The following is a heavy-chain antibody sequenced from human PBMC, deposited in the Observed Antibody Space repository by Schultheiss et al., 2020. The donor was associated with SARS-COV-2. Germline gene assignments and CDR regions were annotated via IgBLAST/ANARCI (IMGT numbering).Heavy chain of an antibody. J-gene: IGHJ4*02. D-gene: IGHD3-16*02. CDR1: GGSVNNGDYC. Sequence: SQTLSLTCTVSGGSVNNGDYCWNWIRQPPGKGLEWIGSISYSGNTNYNPSLKSRVTISVDTSKNQFSLKLSSVTAADTAVYYCARGSPNDYDYVWGSYRYPFDYWGQGTLVTVSS. CDR3: ARGSPNDYDYVWGSYRYPFDY. V-gene: IGHV4-61*08. CDR2: ISYSGNT.